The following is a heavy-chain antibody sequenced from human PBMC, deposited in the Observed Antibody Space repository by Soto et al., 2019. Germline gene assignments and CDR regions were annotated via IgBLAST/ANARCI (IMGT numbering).Heavy chain of an antibody. D-gene: IGHD1-7*01. CDR3: ARGYDWNYAY. CDR2: INHRGST. J-gene: IGHJ4*02. CDR1: GGSISSYY. V-gene: IGHV4-34*01. Sequence: SETLSLTCTVSGGSISSYYWSWIRQPPDKGLEWIGEINHRGSTNYNPSLKSRVTISVDTSKNQFSLNLSSVIAADTAVYYCARGYDWNYAYWGQGTLVTVST.